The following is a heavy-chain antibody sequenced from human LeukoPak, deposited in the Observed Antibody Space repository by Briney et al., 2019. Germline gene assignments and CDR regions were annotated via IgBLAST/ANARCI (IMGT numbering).Heavy chain of an antibody. CDR3: ASGRSDYGDDSYFDY. D-gene: IGHD4-17*01. CDR2: IKEDGNRI. Sequence: PGGSLRLSCAASGFTFSTYWMSWVRQAPGKGLEWVANIKEDGNRIYYVDSVKGRFTISRENAKNSLYLQMSSLRAEDTAVYYCASGRSDYGDDSYFDYWGQGTLVTVSS. J-gene: IGHJ4*02. V-gene: IGHV3-7*01. CDR1: GFTFSTYW.